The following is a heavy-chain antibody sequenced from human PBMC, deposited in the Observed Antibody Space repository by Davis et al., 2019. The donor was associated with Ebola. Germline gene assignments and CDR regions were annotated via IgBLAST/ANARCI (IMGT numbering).Heavy chain of an antibody. D-gene: IGHD6-25*01. J-gene: IGHJ4*02. V-gene: IGHV1-24*01. Sequence: AASVKVSCKVSGYTLTELSMHWVRQAPGKGLEWMGGFDPEDGETIYAQKFQGRVTMTEDTSTDTAYMELSSLRSGDTAVYYCAISAAGDVEYWGQGTLVTVSS. CDR2: FDPEDGET. CDR3: AISAAGDVEY. CDR1: GYTLTELS.